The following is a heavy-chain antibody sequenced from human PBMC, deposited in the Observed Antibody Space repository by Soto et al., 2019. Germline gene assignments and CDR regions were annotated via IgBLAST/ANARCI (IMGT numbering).Heavy chain of an antibody. CDR2: IYYSGGT. J-gene: IGHJ3*02. V-gene: IGHV4-61*01. CDR1: GYSISSGYY. Sequence: PSETLSLTCAVSGYSISSGYYWSWIRQPPGKGLEWIGYIYYSGGTNYNPSLKSRVTISVDTSKNQFSLKLSSVTAADTAVYYCARDYYDSSGYWFDDAFDIWGQGTMVTVSS. D-gene: IGHD3-22*01. CDR3: ARDYYDSSGYWFDDAFDI.